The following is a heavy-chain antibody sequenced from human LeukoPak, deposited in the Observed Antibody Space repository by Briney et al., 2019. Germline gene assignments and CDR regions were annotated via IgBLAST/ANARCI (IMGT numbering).Heavy chain of an antibody. D-gene: IGHD3-3*01. CDR3: GXXXXXXXXXXXXXYYTLELIDY. CDR2: INHSGST. V-gene: IGHV4-34*01. CDR1: GGSFSGYY. Sequence: SETLSLTCAVYGGSFSGYYWSWIRQPPGQGLEWIGEINHSGSTNYNPSLESRVTITVDTSKNQFSLKLSSVTAADTAVYYWGXXXXXXXXXXXXXYYTLELIDYWGQGTLVTVSS. J-gene: IGHJ4*02.